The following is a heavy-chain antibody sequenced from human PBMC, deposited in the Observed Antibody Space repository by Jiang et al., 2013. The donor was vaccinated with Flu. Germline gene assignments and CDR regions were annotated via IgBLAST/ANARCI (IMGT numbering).Heavy chain of an antibody. V-gene: IGHV4-61*02. CDR1: GASISSGNYH. D-gene: IGHD4-11*01. Sequence: GSGLVKPSQTLSLICTVSGASISSGNYHWSWIRQSAGEGLEWIASISATGITAYRPSLRSRLTISFDTSKNQVSLELSSVTAADTAMYFGARDLGDYSGRKYYFDYWGRGTQVTVSS. CDR2: ISATGIT. J-gene: IGHJ4*02. CDR3: ARDLGDYSGRKYYFDY.